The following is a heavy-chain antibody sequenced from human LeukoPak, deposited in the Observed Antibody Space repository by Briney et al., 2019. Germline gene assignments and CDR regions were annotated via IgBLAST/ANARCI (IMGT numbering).Heavy chain of an antibody. V-gene: IGHV4-59*01. CDR3: ARAYGSGSAAFDY. J-gene: IGHJ4*02. CDR2: IYNSGST. D-gene: IGHD3-10*01. CDR1: GGSISSYY. Sequence: PSETLSLTCTVSGGSISSYYWSWIRQAPGKGLEWMGYIYNSGSTNYEPSLKSRVTISVDTSKNQFSLKLSSVTAADTAVYYCARAYGSGSAAFDYWGQGTLVTVSS.